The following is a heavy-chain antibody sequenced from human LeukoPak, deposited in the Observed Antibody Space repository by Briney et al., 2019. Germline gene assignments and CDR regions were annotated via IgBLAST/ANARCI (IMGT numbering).Heavy chain of an antibody. V-gene: IGHV4-59*01. CDR1: GGSISSYF. CDR2: IYYSGST. CDR3: ARGVVPADPQKKYYYYNYMDV. Sequence: PSETLSLTCTVSGGSISSYFWSWIRQPPGKGLEWIGYIYYSGSTNYNPSLRSRVTISVDTSKNQFSLKLSSVTAADTAVYYCARGVVPADPQKKYYYYNYMDVWGKGTTVTVSS. J-gene: IGHJ6*03. D-gene: IGHD2-2*01.